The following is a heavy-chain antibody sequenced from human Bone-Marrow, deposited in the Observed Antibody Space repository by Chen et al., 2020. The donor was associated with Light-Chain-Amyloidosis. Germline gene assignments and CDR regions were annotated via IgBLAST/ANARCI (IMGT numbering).Heavy chain of an antibody. CDR1: GFTFTTYG. CDR3: SRDAVAPGDTDY. J-gene: IGHJ4*02. V-gene: IGHV3-48*03. CDR2: ISAGGDSM. Sequence: QLVESGGSLVQPGGSQRLSCAASGFTFTTYGMNWVRQAPGKGLEWVSYISAGGDSMYYADSVKGRFTVSRDDARNSLFLQMNSLRAEDTAVYYCSRDAVAPGDTDYWGQGTLVTVSS. D-gene: IGHD1-1*01.